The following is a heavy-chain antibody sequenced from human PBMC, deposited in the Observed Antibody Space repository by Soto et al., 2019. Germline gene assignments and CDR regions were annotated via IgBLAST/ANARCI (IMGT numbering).Heavy chain of an antibody. Sequence: ASVKVSCKASGYTFTSYGIGWVRQAPGQGLEWMGWISAYNGNTNYAQKLQGRVTMTTDTSTSTAYMELRSLRSDDTAVYYCARGPLAARSYYYYGMDVWGQGTTVTVSS. J-gene: IGHJ6*02. D-gene: IGHD6-6*01. CDR3: ARGPLAARSYYYYGMDV. CDR2: ISAYNGNT. CDR1: GYTFTSYG. V-gene: IGHV1-18*01.